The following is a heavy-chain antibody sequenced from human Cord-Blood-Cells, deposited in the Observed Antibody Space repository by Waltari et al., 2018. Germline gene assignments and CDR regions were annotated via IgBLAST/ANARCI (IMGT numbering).Heavy chain of an antibody. CDR3: ARAHTGSYYVGGMDV. CDR2: IYHSGST. CDR1: GYSISSGYY. Sequence: QVQLQESGPGLVKPSETLSLTCAVSGYSISSGYYWGWIRQPPGKGLGWIGSIYHSGSTYYNPSLKSRVTISVDTSKNQFSLKLSSVTAADTAVYYCARAHTGSYYVGGMDVWGQGTTVTVSS. D-gene: IGHD1-26*01. V-gene: IGHV4-38-2*01. J-gene: IGHJ6*02.